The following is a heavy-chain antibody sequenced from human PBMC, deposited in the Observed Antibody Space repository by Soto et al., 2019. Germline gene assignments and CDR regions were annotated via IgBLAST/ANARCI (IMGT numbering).Heavy chain of an antibody. CDR3: ARGDNYYDSSGQFDY. CDR1: GGSVSSGSYY. CDR2: IYYSGST. D-gene: IGHD3-22*01. J-gene: IGHJ4*02. Sequence: PSETLSLTCTVSGGSVSSGSYYRSWIRQPPGKGLEWIGYIYYSGSTNYNPSLKSRVTISVDTSKNQFSLKLSSVTAADTAVYYCARGDNYYDSSGQFDYWGQGTLVTVSS. V-gene: IGHV4-61*01.